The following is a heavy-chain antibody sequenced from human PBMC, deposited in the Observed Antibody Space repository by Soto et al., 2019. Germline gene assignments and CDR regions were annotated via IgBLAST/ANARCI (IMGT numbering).Heavy chain of an antibody. D-gene: IGHD4-17*01. J-gene: IGHJ4*02. V-gene: IGHV3-33*01. CDR3: ARARPTTVTKGYFDY. CDR2: IWYDGSNK. Sequence: GSLRLSCAASGFTFSSYGMHWVRQAPGKGLEWVAVIWYDGSNKYYADSVKGRFTISRDNSKNTLYLQMNSLRAEDTAVYYCARARPTTVTKGYFDYWGQGTLVTVSS. CDR1: GFTFSSYG.